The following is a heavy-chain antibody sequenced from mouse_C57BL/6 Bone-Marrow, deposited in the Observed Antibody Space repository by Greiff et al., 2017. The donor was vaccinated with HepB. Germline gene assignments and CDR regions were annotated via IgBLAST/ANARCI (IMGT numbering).Heavy chain of an antibody. V-gene: IGHV1-82*01. CDR3: ARRGITTVVDYAMDY. J-gene: IGHJ4*01. D-gene: IGHD1-1*01. CDR1: GYAFSSSW. CDR2: IYPGDGDT. Sequence: QVQLKQSGPELVKPGASVKISCKASGYAFSSSWLNWVKQRPGKGLEWIGRIYPGDGDTNYNGKFKGKATLTADKSSSPAYMQLSSLTSEDSAVYFCARRGITTVVDYAMDYWGQGTSVTVSS.